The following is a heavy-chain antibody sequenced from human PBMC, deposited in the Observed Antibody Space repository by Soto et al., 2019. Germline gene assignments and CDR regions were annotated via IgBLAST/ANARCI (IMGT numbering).Heavy chain of an antibody. CDR2: ITWNSRVL. V-gene: IGHV3-9*01. J-gene: IGHJ4*02. CDR3: AKGRYDFWSPYYFDS. Sequence: GGSLRLSCVGTGLNFDDFAMHWVRQAPGKGLEWVSGITWNSRVLANADSVKGRFTISRDNARNSLYLQMDSLRDEDTALYYCAKGRYDFWSPYYFDSWGQGTLVTV. CDR1: GLNFDDFA. D-gene: IGHD3-3*01.